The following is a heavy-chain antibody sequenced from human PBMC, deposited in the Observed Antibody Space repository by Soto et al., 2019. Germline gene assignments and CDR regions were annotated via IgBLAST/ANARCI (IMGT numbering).Heavy chain of an antibody. Sequence: SETLSLTCTVSGGSISSYYWSWIRQPPGKGLEWIGYIYYSGSTNYNPSLKSRVTISVDTSKNQFSLKLSSVTAADTAVYYCASGPLSYFDYWGQGTLVTVSS. CDR3: ASGPLSYFDY. CDR1: GGSISSYY. J-gene: IGHJ4*02. CDR2: IYYSGST. V-gene: IGHV4-59*01.